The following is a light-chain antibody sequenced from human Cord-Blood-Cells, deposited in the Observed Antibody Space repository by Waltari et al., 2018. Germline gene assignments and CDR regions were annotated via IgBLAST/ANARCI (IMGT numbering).Light chain of an antibody. Sequence: QIAQSPSAIASSLGNQITNTCRASQGNSKYLDWFQQKPGKVPKRLIYAASSLQSGVPSRFSGSGSGTEFTLTISSLQPEDFATYYCLQHYSNPWTFGQGTKLEIK. J-gene: IGKJ1*01. CDR2: AAS. CDR1: QGNSKY. CDR3: LQHYSNPWT. V-gene: IGKV1-17*03.